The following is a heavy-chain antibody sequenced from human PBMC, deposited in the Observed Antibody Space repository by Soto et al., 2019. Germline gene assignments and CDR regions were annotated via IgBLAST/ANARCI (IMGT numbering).Heavy chain of an antibody. J-gene: IGHJ5*02. CDR3: VRSDWFDP. CDR2: INGDGRAT. V-gene: IGHV3-74*01. Sequence: GGSLRLSCTASGFAFSDYWMRWVRQAAGKGLMWVSRINGDGRATAYADSVKGRFTISRDNAKNTLYLQMNSLRAEDTAVYYCVRSDWFDPWGQGTLVTVSS. CDR1: GFAFSDYW.